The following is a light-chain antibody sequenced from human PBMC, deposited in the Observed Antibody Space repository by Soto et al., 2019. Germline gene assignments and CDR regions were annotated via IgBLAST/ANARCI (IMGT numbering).Light chain of an antibody. Sequence: EIVLTQSPDTLSLSPGERATLSCRASQSVSSNYLAWYQQKPGQAPRFLIYDASSRATGIPDRFSGSGSGTDFTLTISRLEPEDFAVYYCQQYGRSPLTFGGGTKVEIK. CDR3: QQYGRSPLT. J-gene: IGKJ4*01. CDR1: QSVSSNY. V-gene: IGKV3-20*01. CDR2: DAS.